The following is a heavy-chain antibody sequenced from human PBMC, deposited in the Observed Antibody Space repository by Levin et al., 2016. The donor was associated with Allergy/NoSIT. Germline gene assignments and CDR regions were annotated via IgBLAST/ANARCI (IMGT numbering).Heavy chain of an antibody. J-gene: IGHJ4*02. Sequence: SETLSLTCSVSGGSIRSYHWTWIRQPPGKGLEWIGNIYYSGSTNHNPSLKSRVTISVDSSKNQFSLTLSSVTAADTAVYYCASQYSSGWYGLGYWGQGTLVTVSS. V-gene: IGHV4-59*08. CDR2: IYYSGST. CDR3: ASQYSSGWYGLGY. CDR1: GGSIRSYH. D-gene: IGHD6-19*01.